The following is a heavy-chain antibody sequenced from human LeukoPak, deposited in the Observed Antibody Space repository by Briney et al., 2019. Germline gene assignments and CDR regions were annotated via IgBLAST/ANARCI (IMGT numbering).Heavy chain of an antibody. CDR3: ARERSMDDILTGYYQYFDY. V-gene: IGHV4-59*01. J-gene: IGHJ4*02. Sequence: SETLSLTCTVSGGSISSYYWSWIRQPPGKGLEWIGYIYYSGSTNYNPSLKSRVTISVDTSKNQFSLKLSSVTAADTAVYYCARERSMDDILTGYYQYFDYWGQGTLVTVSS. D-gene: IGHD3-9*01. CDR2: IYYSGST. CDR1: GGSISSYY.